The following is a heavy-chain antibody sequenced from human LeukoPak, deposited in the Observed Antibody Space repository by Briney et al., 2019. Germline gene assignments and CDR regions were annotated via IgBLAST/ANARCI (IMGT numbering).Heavy chain of an antibody. CDR1: GGSFSGYY. CDR3: ARLNYYDSSGYYNWFDP. V-gene: IGHV4-34*01. Sequence: SETLSLTCAVYGGSFSGYYWSWIRQPPGKGLEWIGEINHSGSTNYNPSLKSRVTISVDTSKNQFSLKLSSVTAADTAVYYCARLNYYDSSGYYNWFDPWGQGTLVTVSS. CDR2: INHSGST. J-gene: IGHJ5*02. D-gene: IGHD3-22*01.